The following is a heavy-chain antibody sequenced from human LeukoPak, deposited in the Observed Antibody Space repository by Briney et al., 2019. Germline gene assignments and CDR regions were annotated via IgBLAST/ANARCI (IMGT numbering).Heavy chain of an antibody. CDR2: IQYGGSDK. D-gene: IGHD2-2*01. CDR3: AKEREDLVVVAAAMRGYI. V-gene: IGHV3-30*02. Sequence: PGGSLRLSCAASGFIFTSYGMHWVRQAPDKGLEWVAFIQYGGSDKYYADSVKGRFTISRDNSKNTLYLQVNSLRPEDTAVYYCAKEREDLVVVAAAMRGYIWGQGTLVTVSS. J-gene: IGHJ4*02. CDR1: GFIFTSYG.